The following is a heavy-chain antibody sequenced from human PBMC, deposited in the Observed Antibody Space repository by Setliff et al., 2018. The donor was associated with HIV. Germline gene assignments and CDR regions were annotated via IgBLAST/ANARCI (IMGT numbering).Heavy chain of an antibody. CDR3: TTGEGGTYRYNYFDP. V-gene: IGHV3-7*01. Sequence: GGSLRLSCTASGFTFSRYWMSWVRQAPGKGLEWVANIKQDGSEKYYVDSVKGRFTISRDNAKNSLSLQMNSLRAEDTAVYYCTTGEGGTYRYNYFDPWGQGTLVTVSS. CDR1: GFTFSRYW. J-gene: IGHJ5*02. CDR2: IKQDGSEK. D-gene: IGHD1-26*01.